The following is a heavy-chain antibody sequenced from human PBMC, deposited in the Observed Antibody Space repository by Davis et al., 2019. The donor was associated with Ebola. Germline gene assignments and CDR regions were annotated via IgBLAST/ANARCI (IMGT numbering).Heavy chain of an antibody. J-gene: IGHJ5*02. Sequence: AASVKVSCKASGYTFTSYDINWVRQATGQGLEWMGRMNPNSGNTGYAQKFQGRVTMTRNTSISTAYMELSSLRSEDTAVYYCARGRTVTTHNWFDPWGQGTLVTVSS. CDR1: GYTFTSYD. CDR2: MNPNSGNT. CDR3: ARGRTVTTHNWFDP. D-gene: IGHD4-17*01. V-gene: IGHV1-8*01.